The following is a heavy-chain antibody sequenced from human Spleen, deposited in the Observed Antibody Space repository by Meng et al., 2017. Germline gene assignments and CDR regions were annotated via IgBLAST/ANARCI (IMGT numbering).Heavy chain of an antibody. V-gene: IGHV3-15*01. J-gene: IGHJ4*02. CDR3: ATGAAAADH. CDR1: GFYFSNAW. CDR2: IKRNSDGGTI. Sequence: GGSLRLSCAASGFYFSNAWMSWVRQAPGKGLEWVGRIKRNSDGGTIDYAAPVKGRFTISRDDSKNTLYLQMDSLITEDTAVYFCATGAAAADHWGQGTLVTVSS. D-gene: IGHD6-13*01.